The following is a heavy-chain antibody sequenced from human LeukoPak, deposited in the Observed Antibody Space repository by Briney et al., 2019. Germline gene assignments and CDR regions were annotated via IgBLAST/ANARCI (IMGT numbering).Heavy chain of an antibody. Sequence: AGYLRLSCAAYTFTFSSFSMNWDRPAPGKGREWVSYISSSSTTIYYEDSVKGRFTISRASAKNSLYLQMNSLRDEDTAVYYCASYGSGVEYFDYWGEGTLVTVSS. CDR2: ISSSSTTI. J-gene: IGHJ4*02. D-gene: IGHD3-10*01. V-gene: IGHV3-48*02. CDR3: ASYGSGVEYFDY. CDR1: TFTFSSFS.